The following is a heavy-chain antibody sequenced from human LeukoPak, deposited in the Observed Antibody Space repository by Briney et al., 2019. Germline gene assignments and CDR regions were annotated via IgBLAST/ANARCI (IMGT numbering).Heavy chain of an antibody. CDR2: ISWNSGSI. V-gene: IGHV3-9*01. J-gene: IGHJ4*02. D-gene: IGHD6-13*01. CDR3: AKDRAYSSSHFDY. CDR1: GFTFDDYA. Sequence: GRSLRLSCAASGFTFDDYAMHWVRQAPGKGLEWVSGISWNSGSIGYADSVKGRFTISRDHAKNSLYLQMNSLRAEDTALYYCAKDRAYSSSHFDYWGQGTLVTVSS.